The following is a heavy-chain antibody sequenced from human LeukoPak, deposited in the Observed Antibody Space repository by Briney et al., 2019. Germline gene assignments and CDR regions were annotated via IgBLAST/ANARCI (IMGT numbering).Heavy chain of an antibody. CDR1: GFTFSSYS. CDR3: ARDRGYNPPSFDY. CDR2: ISSSSSYI. J-gene: IGHJ4*02. D-gene: IGHD5-24*01. V-gene: IGHV3-21*01. Sequence: GGSLRLSCAASGFTFSSYSMNWVRQAPGKGLEWVSSISSSSSYIYYADSVKGRFTISRDNAKNSLYLQMNSLRAEDTAVYYCARDRGYNPPSFDYWGQGTLVTVSS.